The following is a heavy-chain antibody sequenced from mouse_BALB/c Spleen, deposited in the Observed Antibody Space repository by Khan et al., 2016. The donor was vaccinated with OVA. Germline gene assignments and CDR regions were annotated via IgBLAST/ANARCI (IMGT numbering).Heavy chain of an antibody. Sequence: QVQLQQSGPELVRPGASVKMSCEASGYTFTSFWIHWVKQRPGQCLDWIGMIDPSKSETRLNQKFKDKATLNVDKSSNTAYMQLSRLTSEDSAVYYCARGGYGSPFAYWGQGTLVTVSA. J-gene: IGHJ3*01. V-gene: IGHV1S127*01. D-gene: IGHD1-1*01. CDR2: IDPSKSET. CDR3: ARGGYGSPFAY. CDR1: GYTFTSFW.